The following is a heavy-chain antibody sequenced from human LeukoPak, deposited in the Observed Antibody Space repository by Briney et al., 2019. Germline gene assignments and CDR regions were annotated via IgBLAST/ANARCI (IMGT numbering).Heavy chain of an antibody. CDR3: ARGQDAFKTGY. V-gene: IGHV4-31*03. CDR2: IHPSGII. Sequence: SQTLSLTCTVSGGSLTIGHYYWTWIRQHPGKGLEWIGYIHPSGIIDYNPSLQSRVTMSLDTSQNQFSLKLTSVTAADTAIYYCARGQDAFKTGYWGQGTLVTVSS. D-gene: IGHD5-24*01. J-gene: IGHJ4*02. CDR1: GGSLTIGHYY.